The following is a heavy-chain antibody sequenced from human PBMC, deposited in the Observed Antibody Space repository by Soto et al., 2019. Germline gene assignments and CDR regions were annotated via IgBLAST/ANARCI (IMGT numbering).Heavy chain of an antibody. Sequence: QLQLQESGPGLVKPSETLSLTCTVSGGSISSSSYYWGWIRQPPGKGLECIGSIYYSGSTSYNPSRKRRVTISVDTSKNQFSLQLSSVTAADTAVYSCARHIRGNSCMDVWGQGTTVTVSS. V-gene: IGHV4-39*01. CDR1: GGSISSSSYY. CDR2: IYYSGST. CDR3: ARHIRGNSCMDV. J-gene: IGHJ6*02. D-gene: IGHD2-21*01.